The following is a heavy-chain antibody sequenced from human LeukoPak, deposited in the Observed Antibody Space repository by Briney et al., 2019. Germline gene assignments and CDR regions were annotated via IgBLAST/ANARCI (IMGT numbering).Heavy chain of an antibody. CDR3: ATGGYNWNDENWFDP. J-gene: IGHJ5*02. Sequence: GASVKVSCKASGYTFTSYDINWVRQATGQGLEWMGWMNPNSGNTGYAQKFQGGVTIIRNTSISTAYMELSSLRSEDTAVYYCATGGYNWNDENWFDPWGQGTLVTVSS. CDR1: GYTFTSYD. CDR2: MNPNSGNT. V-gene: IGHV1-8*03. D-gene: IGHD1-1*01.